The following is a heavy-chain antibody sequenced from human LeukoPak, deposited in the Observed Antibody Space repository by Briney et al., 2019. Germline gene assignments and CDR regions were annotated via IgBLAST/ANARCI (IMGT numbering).Heavy chain of an antibody. CDR2: IKQDGRDK. J-gene: IGHJ3*02. D-gene: IGHD5-24*01. CDR1: GFSFSTHW. Sequence: GGSLRLSCAASGFSFSTHWMSWFRQAPGKGLEWVALIKQDGRDKHYVDSVKGRFTISRDNAKNSPYLQMNSLRADDTAVYYCAGDEGWTFDIWGQGTKVTVSS. V-gene: IGHV3-7*01. CDR3: AGDEGWTFDI.